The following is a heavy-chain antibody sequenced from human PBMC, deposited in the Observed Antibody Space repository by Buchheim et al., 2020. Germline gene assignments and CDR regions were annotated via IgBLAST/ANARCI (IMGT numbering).Heavy chain of an antibody. V-gene: IGHV4-4*07. D-gene: IGHD3-10*01. CDR1: GGSISSYY. CDR3: ARDPSPNTGWFGGY. CDR2: IYSSGNT. J-gene: IGHJ4*02. Sequence: QVQLQESGPGLVKSSETLSLTCTVSGGSISSYYWSWIRQPAGKGLEWVGRIYSSGNTDYNPSLKSRVTMSVDTSKNKFSLNLRSVTAADTAVYYCARDPSPNTGWFGGYWGQGIL.